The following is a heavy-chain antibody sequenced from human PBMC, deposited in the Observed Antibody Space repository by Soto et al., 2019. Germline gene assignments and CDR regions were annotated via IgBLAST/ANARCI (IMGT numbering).Heavy chain of an antibody. D-gene: IGHD6-13*01. J-gene: IGHJ6*02. CDR1: GYTFTSYD. CDR2: MNTNNGYT. CDR3: AREWSAAGNYYGMDV. V-gene: IGHV1-8*01. Sequence: QVPLVQSGAEVKKPGASVMVSCMTSGYTFTSYDINLVRQASGQGLEWVGWMNTNNGYTAYAPKFQGRVTVTRNTSIRTVYMELSSLRSEDTAVYYCAREWSAAGNYYGMDVWGQGTTVTVSS.